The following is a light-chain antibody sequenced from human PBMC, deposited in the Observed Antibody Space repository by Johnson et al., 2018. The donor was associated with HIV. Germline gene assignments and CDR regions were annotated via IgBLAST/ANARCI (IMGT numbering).Light chain of an antibody. Sequence: SVLTQPPSVSAAPGQEVTISCSGSYSNIGSNYVSWYQQLPGAAPKLLIYDNDRRPSGVPDRFSGPKSGTSATLDITGLPSGDEADYYCGTWDASLSVNVFGPGTKVTVL. CDR3: GTWDASLSVNV. J-gene: IGLJ1*01. CDR2: DND. CDR1: YSNIGSNY. V-gene: IGLV1-51*02.